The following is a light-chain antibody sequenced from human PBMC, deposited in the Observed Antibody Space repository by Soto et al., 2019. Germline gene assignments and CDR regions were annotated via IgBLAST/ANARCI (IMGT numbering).Light chain of an antibody. J-gene: IGKJ4*01. CDR1: QSVSSN. V-gene: IGKV3-15*01. CDR2: GAS. CDR3: QQYNNWPPLT. Sequence: EIVMTQSPATLSVSPGERATLSCRASQSVSSNLVWYQQKPGRAPRLLIYGASTRATGIPARFSGSGSGTEFTLTISSLQSEDFAVYYCQQYNNWPPLTFGGGTKVEIK.